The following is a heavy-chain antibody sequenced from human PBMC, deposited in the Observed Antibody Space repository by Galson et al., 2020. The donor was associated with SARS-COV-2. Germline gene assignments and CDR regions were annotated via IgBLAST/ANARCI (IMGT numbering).Heavy chain of an antibody. CDR3: ATPDYDYVWGSYVAQYYFDY. CDR1: GFNFSSYA. D-gene: IGHD3-16*01. V-gene: IGHV3-30*04. Sequence: GESLKISCAASGFNFSSYAMHWVRQAPGQGLEWVAVISYAGSNKYYADSVPRRFTIPRDNSKHTLYLQMNSLRAEDTAVYYCATPDYDYVWGSYVAQYYFDYWGQGTLVTVSS. J-gene: IGHJ4*02. CDR2: ISYAGSNK.